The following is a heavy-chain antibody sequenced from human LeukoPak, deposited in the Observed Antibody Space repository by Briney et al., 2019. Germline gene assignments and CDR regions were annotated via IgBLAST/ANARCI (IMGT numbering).Heavy chain of an antibody. CDR1: GGSISSYY. D-gene: IGHD3-22*01. CDR3: ARDHTYYYDSSGSHPGYYFDY. V-gene: IGHV4-59*01. Sequence: SETLSLTCTVSGGSISSYYWSWIRQPPGKGLERVGSIYYSGSTNHIPSLESRVTISVDTSKNQSSLKLSSVTAADTAVYYCARDHTYYYDSSGSHPGYYFDYWGQGTLVTVSS. J-gene: IGHJ4*02. CDR2: IYYSGST.